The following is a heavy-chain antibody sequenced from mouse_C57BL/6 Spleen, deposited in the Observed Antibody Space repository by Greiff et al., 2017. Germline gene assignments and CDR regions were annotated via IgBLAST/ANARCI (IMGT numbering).Heavy chain of an antibody. CDR2: ISYDGSN. J-gene: IGHJ1*03. Sequence: LVESGPGLVKPSQSLSLTCSVTGYSITSGYYWNWIRQFPGNKLEWMGYISYDGSNNYNPSLKNRISITRDTSKNQFFLKLNSVTTEDTATYYCARGLDYYGRRGYFDVWGTGTTVTVSS. V-gene: IGHV3-6*01. CDR3: ARGLDYYGRRGYFDV. D-gene: IGHD1-1*01. CDR1: GYSITSGYY.